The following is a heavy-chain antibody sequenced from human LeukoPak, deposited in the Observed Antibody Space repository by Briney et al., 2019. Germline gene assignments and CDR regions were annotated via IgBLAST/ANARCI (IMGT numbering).Heavy chain of an antibody. J-gene: IGHJ6*03. CDR2: ISGSSSYI. D-gene: IGHD2-21*02. CDR3: ARLIPAYCGGDCYTHMDV. V-gene: IGHV3-21*01. CDR1: GFTFSSYS. Sequence: SGGSLRLSCAASGFTFSSYSMNWVRQAPGKGLEWVSSISGSSSYIYYADSVKGRFTISRDNAKNSLYLQMNSLRAEDTAVYYCARLIPAYCGGDCYTHMDVWGKGTTVTISS.